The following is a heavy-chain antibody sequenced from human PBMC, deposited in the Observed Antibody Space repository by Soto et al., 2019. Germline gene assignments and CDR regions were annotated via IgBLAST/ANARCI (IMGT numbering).Heavy chain of an antibody. Sequence: GSLRLSCAASGFTFSSYDMHWVRQATGKGLEWVSAIGTAGDTYYPGSVKGRFTISRENAKNSLYLQMNSLRAEDTAVYYCARGYYYDSSRRNDAFDIWGQGTMVTVSS. D-gene: IGHD3-22*01. CDR1: GFTFSSYD. V-gene: IGHV3-13*01. CDR3: ARGYYYDSSRRNDAFDI. CDR2: IGTAGDT. J-gene: IGHJ3*02.